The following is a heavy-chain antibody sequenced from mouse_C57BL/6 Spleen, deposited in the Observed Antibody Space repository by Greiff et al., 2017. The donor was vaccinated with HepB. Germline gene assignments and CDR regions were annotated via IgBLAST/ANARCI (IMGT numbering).Heavy chain of an antibody. CDR2: INSNNGGT. CDR3: ARSYYGSHYFDY. V-gene: IGHV1-26*01. D-gene: IGHD1-1*01. J-gene: IGHJ2*01. CDR1: GYTFTDYY. Sequence: VQLQQSGPELVKPGASVKISCKASGYTFTDYYMNWVKQSHGKSLEWIGDINSNNGGTSYNQKFKGKATLTVDKSSSTAYMELRSLTSEDSAVYYCARSYYGSHYFDYWGQGTTLTVSS.